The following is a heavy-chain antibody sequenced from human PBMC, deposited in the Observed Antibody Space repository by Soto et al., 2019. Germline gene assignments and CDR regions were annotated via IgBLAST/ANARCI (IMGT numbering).Heavy chain of an antibody. J-gene: IGHJ4*02. CDR3: ARGGSYGDHDY. D-gene: IGHD1-26*01. CDR1: GFTFSSYA. V-gene: IGHV3-30-3*01. CDR2: ISYDGSNK. Sequence: PGGSLRLSCAASGFTFSSYAMHWVRQAPGKGLEWVAVISYDGSNKYYADSVKGRFTISRDNSKNTLYLQMNSLRAEDTAVYYCARGGSYGDHDYWGQGTLVTVS.